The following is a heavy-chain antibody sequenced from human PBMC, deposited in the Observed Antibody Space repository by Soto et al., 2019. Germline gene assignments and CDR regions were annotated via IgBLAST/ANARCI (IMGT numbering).Heavy chain of an antibody. V-gene: IGHV4-59*01. CDR1: GGSISSYY. CDR2: IYYSGST. D-gene: IGHD3-22*01. CDR3: ARNPPPDYYDSSGTYGMDV. Sequence: QVQLQESGPGLVKPSETLSLTCTVSGGSISSYYWSWIRQPPGKGLEWIGYIYYSGSTNYNPSLMCRVTISVDTSKNQFALKLSSVTAADTAVYYCARNPPPDYYDSSGTYGMDVWGQGTTVTVSS. J-gene: IGHJ6*02.